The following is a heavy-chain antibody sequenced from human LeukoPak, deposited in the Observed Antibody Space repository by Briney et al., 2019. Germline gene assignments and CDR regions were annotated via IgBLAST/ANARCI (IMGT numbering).Heavy chain of an antibody. D-gene: IGHD1-26*01. J-gene: IGHJ4*02. Sequence: GGSLRLSCAASGFTFSSYGMHWVRQAPGKGLEWVAVIWYDGSNKYYADSVKGRFTNSRDNSKNTLYLQMNSLRAEDTAVYYCARGGVMGAPFDYWGQGTLVTVSS. CDR1: GFTFSSYG. CDR2: IWYDGSNK. V-gene: IGHV3-33*01. CDR3: ARGGVMGAPFDY.